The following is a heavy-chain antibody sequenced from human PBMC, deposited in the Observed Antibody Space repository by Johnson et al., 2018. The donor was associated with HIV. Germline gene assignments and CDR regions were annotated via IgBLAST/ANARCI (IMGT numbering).Heavy chain of an antibody. CDR3: AREGEGYSSSWYDAFDI. J-gene: IGHJ3*02. V-gene: IGHV3-30*04. CDR1: GFTFSSYA. CDR2: ISYDGSDK. D-gene: IGHD6-13*01. Sequence: QVQLVESGGGVVQPGRSLRLSCAASGFTFSSYAMHWVRQAPAKGLEWVAVISYDGSDKYYADSVKGRFTISRDNAKNSLYLQMNSLRVDDTAVYYCAREGEGYSSSWYDAFDIWGQGTMVTVSS.